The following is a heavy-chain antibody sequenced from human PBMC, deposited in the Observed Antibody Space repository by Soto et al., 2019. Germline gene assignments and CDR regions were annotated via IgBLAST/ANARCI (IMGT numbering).Heavy chain of an antibody. CDR1: GGTFSSYA. J-gene: IGHJ6*02. Sequence: QVQLVQSGAEVKKPGSSVKVSCKASGGTFSSYAISWVRQAPGQGLEWMGGIIPIFGTANYAQKFQGRVTISADESTSAAYMELSSLRAEDTAVYYCAGSGYDISQAVYYYYGMDVWGQGTTVTVSS. CDR3: AGSGYDISQAVYYYYGMDV. CDR2: IIPIFGTA. D-gene: IGHD3-3*01. V-gene: IGHV1-69*01.